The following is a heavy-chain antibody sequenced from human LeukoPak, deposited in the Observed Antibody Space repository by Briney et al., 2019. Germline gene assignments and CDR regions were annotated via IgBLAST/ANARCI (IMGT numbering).Heavy chain of an antibody. V-gene: IGHV3-21*01. CDR2: ISSSSSYI. CDR1: GFTFSSYS. D-gene: IGHD1-1*01. Sequence: GGSLRLSCAASGFTFSSYSMYWVRQAPGKGLEWVSSISSSSSYIYYADSVKGRFTISRDNAKNSLYLQMNSLRAEDTAVYYCASPTLGTTGYYYYGMDVWGQGTTVTVSS. CDR3: ASPTLGTTGYYYYGMDV. J-gene: IGHJ6*02.